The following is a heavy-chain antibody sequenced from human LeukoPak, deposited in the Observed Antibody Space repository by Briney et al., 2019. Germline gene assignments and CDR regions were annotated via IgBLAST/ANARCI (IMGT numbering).Heavy chain of an antibody. V-gene: IGHV3-11*05. CDR2: ISSSSAYT. J-gene: IGHJ4*02. CDR1: GFTFSDYY. Sequence: GGSLRLSCAASGFTFSDYYMSWIRQAPGKGLEWVSYISSSSAYTNYADSVKGRFTVSRDNAKNSLYLQMNSLRAEDTAGYYCARGDTYYYDSSGYGPFDYWGQGTLVSVCS. CDR3: ARGDTYYYDSSGYGPFDY. D-gene: IGHD3-22*01.